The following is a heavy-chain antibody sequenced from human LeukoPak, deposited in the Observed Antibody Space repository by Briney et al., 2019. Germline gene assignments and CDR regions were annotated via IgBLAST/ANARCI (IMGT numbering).Heavy chain of an antibody. CDR1: GFTFSSYA. CDR2: ISGSGGST. V-gene: IGHV3-23*01. J-gene: IGHJ4*02. D-gene: IGHD1-7*01. Sequence: GGSLRLSCAASGFTFSSYAMSWVRQAPGKGLEWVSAISGSGGSTYYADSVKGRFTISRDNSKNTLYLQMDSLRAEDTAVYYCAKKLVRTNYGLSNYWGQGTLVTVSS. CDR3: AKKLVRTNYGLSNY.